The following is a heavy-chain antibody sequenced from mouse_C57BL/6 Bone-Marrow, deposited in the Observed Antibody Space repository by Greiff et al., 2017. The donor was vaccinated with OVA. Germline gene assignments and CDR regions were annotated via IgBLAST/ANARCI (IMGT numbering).Heavy chain of an antibody. Sequence: VQLQQSGAELVMPGASVKLSCTASGFNIKDDYMHWVKQRPEQGLEWIGWIDPENGDTEYASKFQGKATITADTSSNTAYLQLSSLTSEDTAVYYCTTSDYSNYFWGQGTTLTVSS. CDR3: TTSDYSNYF. CDR2: IDPENGDT. CDR1: GFNIKDDY. J-gene: IGHJ2*01. D-gene: IGHD2-5*01. V-gene: IGHV14-4*01.